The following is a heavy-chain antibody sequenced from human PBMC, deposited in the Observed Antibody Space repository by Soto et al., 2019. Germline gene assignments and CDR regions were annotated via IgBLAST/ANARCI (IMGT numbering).Heavy chain of an antibody. CDR2: IFSNDEK. V-gene: IGHV2-26*01. D-gene: IGHD5-12*01. Sequence: ASGPTLVNPTETLTLTCTVSGFSLSNARMGVSWIRQPPGKALEWLAHIFSNDEKSYSTSLKSRLTISKDTSKSQVVLTMTNMDPVDTATYYCARIRVATICYYFDYWGQGTLVTVSS. J-gene: IGHJ4*02. CDR3: ARIRVATICYYFDY. CDR1: GFSLSNARMG.